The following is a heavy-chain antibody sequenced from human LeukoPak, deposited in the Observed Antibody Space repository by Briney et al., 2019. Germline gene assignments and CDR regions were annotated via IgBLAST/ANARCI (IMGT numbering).Heavy chain of an antibody. D-gene: IGHD3-22*01. CDR1: GFTFSIYA. V-gene: IGHV3-23*01. CDR3: AKDRPNYYGSNGHYYRRDGDY. CDR2: ITSSGDGT. Sequence: GGSLRLSCAASGFTFSIYAMSWVRQAPGKGLQWVSSITSSGDGTYYADSVKGRFTISRDNSEDMLYLQMNSLRVEDTAVYFCAKDRPNYYGSNGHYYRRDGDYWGQGTLVTVSS. J-gene: IGHJ4*02.